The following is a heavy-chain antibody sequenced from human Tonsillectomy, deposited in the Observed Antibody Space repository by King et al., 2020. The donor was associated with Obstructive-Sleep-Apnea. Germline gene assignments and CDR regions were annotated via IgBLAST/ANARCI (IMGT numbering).Heavy chain of an antibody. D-gene: IGHD2-15*01. CDR1: GGSFSGYY. CDR3: ASEGGVGYCSGGSCYRQKQYDY. Sequence: VQLQQWGAGLLKPSETLSLTCAVYGGSFSGYYWSWIRQPPGKGLEWIGEINHSGSTNYNPSLKSRVTISVDTSKNQFSLKLSSVTAADTAVYYCASEGGVGYCSGGSCYRQKQYDYWGQGTLVTVSS. CDR2: INHSGST. J-gene: IGHJ4*02. V-gene: IGHV4-34*01.